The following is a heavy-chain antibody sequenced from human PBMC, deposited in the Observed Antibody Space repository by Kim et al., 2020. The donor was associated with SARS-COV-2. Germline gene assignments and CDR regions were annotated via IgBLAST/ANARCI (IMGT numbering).Heavy chain of an antibody. Sequence: YAQKFQGRVTMTEDTSTATAYMGRSSLRSEDTAVYYCATASTMVRGVMIYWGQGTLVTVSS. CDR3: ATASTMVRGVMIY. D-gene: IGHD3-10*01. V-gene: IGHV1-24*01. J-gene: IGHJ4*02.